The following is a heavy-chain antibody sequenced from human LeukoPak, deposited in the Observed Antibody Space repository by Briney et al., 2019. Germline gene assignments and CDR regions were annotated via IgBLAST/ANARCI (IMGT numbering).Heavy chain of an antibody. CDR1: RGSISSGGHY. CDR2: TYFTGST. CDR3: AGEVTPGGYYYYMDV. J-gene: IGHJ6*03. Sequence: SETLSLTCNVSRGSISSGGHYWSWIRQRPGKGLEWMGYTYFTGSTYYNPSLKSRVTISVDTSKNQFSLKLSSVTAADTAVYYCAGEVTPGGYYYYMDVWGKGTTVTVSS. V-gene: IGHV4-30-4*01. D-gene: IGHD2-21*02.